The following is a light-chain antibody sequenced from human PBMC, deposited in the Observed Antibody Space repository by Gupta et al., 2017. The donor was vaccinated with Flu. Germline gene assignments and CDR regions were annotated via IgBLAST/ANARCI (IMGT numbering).Light chain of an antibody. CDR2: KNN. V-gene: IGLV1-51*02. Sequence: QSVLTQPPSVSAAPGQKVSISCSGSSSNSGRSSVSWYQQLPGTAPKLLIYKNNKRPSGTPDRFSASKSGTSATLDITGLQTGDEANYYCGTWDSSLRAWVFGGGTWVTVV. CDR1: SSNSGRSS. J-gene: IGLJ3*02. CDR3: GTWDSSLRAWV.